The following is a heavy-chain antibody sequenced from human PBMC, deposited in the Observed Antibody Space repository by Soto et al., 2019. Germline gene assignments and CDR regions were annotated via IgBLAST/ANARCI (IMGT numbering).Heavy chain of an antibody. D-gene: IGHD6-6*01. V-gene: IGHV3-30*18. CDR2: ISYDGSNK. CDR3: AKESYSSSSYYYGMYV. CDR1: GFTFSSYG. Sequence: QVQLVESGGGVVQPGRSLRLSCAASGFTFSSYGMHWVRQAPGEGLEWVAVISYDGSNKYYADSVKGRFTISRDNSKNTLFLQMNSLRGENTAVYYCAKESYSSSSYYYGMYVWGQGTTVTVSS. J-gene: IGHJ6*01.